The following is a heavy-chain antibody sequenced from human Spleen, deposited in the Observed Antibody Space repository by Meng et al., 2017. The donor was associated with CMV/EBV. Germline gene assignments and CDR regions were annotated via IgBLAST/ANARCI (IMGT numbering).Heavy chain of an antibody. CDR3: ARDLTYGTGDYLDY. V-gene: IGHV1-46*04. CDR1: GYSFTNNY. D-gene: IGHD3-16*01. Sequence: ASVKVSCKTSGYSFTNNYIHWVRQAPGQGLEWMGMINPSTTTTTYAQRLQGRVAMTRDTSTSTVYMDLSSLRSDDTAVYYCARDLTYGTGDYLDYWGQGTLVTVSS. J-gene: IGHJ4*02. CDR2: INPSTTTT.